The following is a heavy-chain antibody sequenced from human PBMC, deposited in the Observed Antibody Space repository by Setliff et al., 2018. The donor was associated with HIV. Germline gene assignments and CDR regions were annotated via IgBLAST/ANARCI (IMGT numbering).Heavy chain of an antibody. D-gene: IGHD3-22*01. Sequence: SETLSLTCTVSGGSISSYYWSWIRQPPGKGLEWIGEINHSGSTHYNPSLKSRVTISVDTSKNQFSLKLSSVTAADTAVYYCARHSITLVVGVPERDDAFDIWGQGTMVTVSS. CDR3: ARHSITLVVGVPERDDAFDI. CDR1: GGSISSYY. V-gene: IGHV4-34*01. CDR2: INHSGST. J-gene: IGHJ3*02.